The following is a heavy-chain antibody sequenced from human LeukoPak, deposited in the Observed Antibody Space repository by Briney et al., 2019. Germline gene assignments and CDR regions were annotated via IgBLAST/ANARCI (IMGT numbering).Heavy chain of an antibody. CDR3: ARAAVAGIDY. Sequence: GALRLSCAASGFTFSSYGMSWVRQAPGKGLEWVSAISGSGGSTYYADSVKGRFTISRDNAKNSLYLQMNSLRAEDTAVYYCARAAVAGIDYWGQGTLVTVSS. CDR1: GFTFSSYG. V-gene: IGHV3-23*01. CDR2: ISGSGGST. J-gene: IGHJ4*02. D-gene: IGHD6-19*01.